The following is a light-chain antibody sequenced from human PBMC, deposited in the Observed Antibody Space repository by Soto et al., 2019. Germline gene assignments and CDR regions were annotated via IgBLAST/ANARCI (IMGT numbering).Light chain of an antibody. J-gene: IGKJ4*01. V-gene: IGKV3-20*01. CDR1: QTVSSRF. CDR3: QQYATSPLT. CDR2: GAL. Sequence: EIVLTQSPGTLSLSPGERATLSCRPSQTVSSRFLAWYQQKPGQAPRLLIYGALSRATGIPDRFSGSGSGTDFTLTISRLEPEDFALYYCQQYATSPLTFGGGTKVDIK.